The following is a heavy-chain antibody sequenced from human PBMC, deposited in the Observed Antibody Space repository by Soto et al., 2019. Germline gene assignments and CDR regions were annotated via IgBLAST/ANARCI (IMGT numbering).Heavy chain of an antibody. V-gene: IGHV4-39*01. J-gene: IGHJ4*02. CDR1: GGSISSSSYY. D-gene: IGHD3-16*02. Sequence: PSETLSLTCTVSGGSISSSSYYWGWIRQPPGKGLEWIGSIYYSGSTYYNPSLKSRVTISVDTSKNQFSLKLSSVTAADTAVYYCARQSIMITFGGVIQANYFDYWGQGTLVTVSS. CDR2: IYYSGST. CDR3: ARQSIMITFGGVIQANYFDY.